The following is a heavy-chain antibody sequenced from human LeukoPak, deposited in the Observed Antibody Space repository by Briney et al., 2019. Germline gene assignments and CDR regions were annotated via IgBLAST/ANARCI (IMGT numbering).Heavy chain of an antibody. CDR1: GFTFSSYG. J-gene: IGHJ4*02. Sequence: GGSLRLSCVASGFTFSSYGMHWVRQAPGKGLEWVAFISYDGSSENIADSVKGRFIISRDNSKNTLYLQMNSLRAEDTAVYYCAKGPAPRLGEFSYHALVDYWGQGTLVTVSS. CDR2: ISYDGSSE. D-gene: IGHD3-16*02. V-gene: IGHV3-30*18. CDR3: AKGPAPRLGEFSYHALVDY.